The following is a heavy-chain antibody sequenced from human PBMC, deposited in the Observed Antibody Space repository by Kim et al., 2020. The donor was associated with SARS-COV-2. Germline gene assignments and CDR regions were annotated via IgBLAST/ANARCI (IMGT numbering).Heavy chain of an antibody. CDR2: INHSGST. D-gene: IGHD6-13*01. CDR1: GGSFSGYY. Sequence: SETLSLTCAVYGGSFSGYYWSWIRQPPGKGLEWIGEINHSGSTNYNPSLKSRVTISVDTSKNQFSLKLSSVTAADTAVYYCARIWAAAYEWSWFDPWGQGTLFTVSS. J-gene: IGHJ5*02. CDR3: ARIWAAAYEWSWFDP. V-gene: IGHV4-34*01.